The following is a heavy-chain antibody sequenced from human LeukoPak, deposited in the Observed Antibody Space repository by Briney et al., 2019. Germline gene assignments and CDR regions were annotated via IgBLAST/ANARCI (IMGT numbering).Heavy chain of an antibody. CDR3: AKARYSYGYHNDY. V-gene: IGHV3-23*01. D-gene: IGHD5-18*01. Sequence: PGGSLRLSCAAFGFTFSSYAMSWVRQAPGKGLEWVSAISGSGGSTYYADSVKGRFTISRDNSKNTLDLQMHSLRVDDTAVYYCAKARYSYGYHNDYWGQGTLVTVSS. CDR1: GFTFSSYA. CDR2: ISGSGGST. J-gene: IGHJ4*02.